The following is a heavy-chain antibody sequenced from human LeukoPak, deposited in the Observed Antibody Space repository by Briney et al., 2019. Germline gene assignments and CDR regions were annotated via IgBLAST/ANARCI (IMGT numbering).Heavy chain of an antibody. CDR2: IYSGGST. CDR3: ARVRVPAAMGEYYFDY. CDR1: GFTVSSYY. D-gene: IGHD2-2*01. Sequence: PGGSLRLSCAASGFTVSSYYMSWVRQAPGKGLEWVSVIYSGGSTYYADSVKGRFTISRDNSKNTLYLQMNSLRAEDTAVYYCARVRVPAAMGEYYFDYWGQGTLVTVSS. J-gene: IGHJ4*02. V-gene: IGHV3-53*01.